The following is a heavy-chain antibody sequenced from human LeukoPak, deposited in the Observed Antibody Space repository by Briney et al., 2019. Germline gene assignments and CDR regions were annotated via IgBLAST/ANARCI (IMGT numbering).Heavy chain of an antibody. CDR1: GYTFTTYA. J-gene: IGHJ6*03. CDR3: ARNPYYYDSSGYFGNYYYMDV. V-gene: IGHV1-18*01. Sequence: ASVKVSCKTSGYTFTTYAVSWVRQAPGQGLEWMGWISPYNGNTNYAQKLQGRVTMTTDTSTSTAYMELRSLRSDDTAVYYCARNPYYYDSSGYFGNYYYMDVWGKGTTVTVSS. CDR2: ISPYNGNT. D-gene: IGHD3-22*01.